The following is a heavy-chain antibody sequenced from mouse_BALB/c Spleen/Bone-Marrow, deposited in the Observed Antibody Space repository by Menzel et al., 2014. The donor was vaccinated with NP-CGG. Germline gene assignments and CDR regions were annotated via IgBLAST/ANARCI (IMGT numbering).Heavy chain of an antibody. CDR2: INSNGGST. J-gene: IGHJ4*01. CDR1: RFTFSSYG. D-gene: IGHD1-1*01. Sequence: DVMLVESGGGLVQPGGSLKLSCAASRFTFSSYGMSWVRQTPDKRLELVATINSNGGSTYYPDSVKGRFTISRDNAKNTLYLQMSSLKSEDTAMYYCARDRYYGYAMDYWGRGTSVTVSS. CDR3: ARDRYYGYAMDY. V-gene: IGHV5-6-3*01.